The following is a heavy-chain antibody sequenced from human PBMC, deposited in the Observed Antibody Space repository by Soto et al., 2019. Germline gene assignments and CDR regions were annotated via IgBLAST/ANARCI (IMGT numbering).Heavy chain of an antibody. CDR3: ARDPKYNWNYVDYYYGMDV. D-gene: IGHD1-7*01. J-gene: IGHJ6*02. CDR2: ISAYNGNT. CDR1: GYTFTSYG. V-gene: IGHV1-18*04. Sequence: ASVKVSCKASGYTFTSYGISWVRQAPGQGLEWMGWISAYNGNTNYAQKLQGRVTMTTDTSTSTAYMELRSLRSDDTAVYYCARDPKYNWNYVDYYYGMDVWGQGTTVTVLL.